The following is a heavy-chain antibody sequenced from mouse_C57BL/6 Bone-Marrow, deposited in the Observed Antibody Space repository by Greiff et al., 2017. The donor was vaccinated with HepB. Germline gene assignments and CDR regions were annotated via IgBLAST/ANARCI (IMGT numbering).Heavy chain of an antibody. CDR2: ISNGGGST. CDR3: ARHDYGSGAGFDY. Sequence: EVMLVESGGGLVQPGGSLKLSCAASGFTFSDYYMYWVRQTPEKGLEWVAYISNGGGSTYYPDTVKGRFTISRDNAKNTLYLQMSRLKSEDTAMYDCARHDYGSGAGFDYWGQGTTLTVSS. V-gene: IGHV5-12*01. D-gene: IGHD1-1*01. J-gene: IGHJ2*01. CDR1: GFTFSDYY.